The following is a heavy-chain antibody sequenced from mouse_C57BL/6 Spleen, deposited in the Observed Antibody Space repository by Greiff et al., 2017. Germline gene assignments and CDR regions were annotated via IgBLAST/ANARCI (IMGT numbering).Heavy chain of an antibody. Sequence: EVNLVESGGDLVKPGGSLKLSCAASGFTFSSYGMSWVRQTPDKRLEWVAIISSGGSYTYYPDSVKGRFTISRDNAKKTLYLQMSSLKSEDTAMYYCARHGEETARFDYWGQGTTLTVSS. V-gene: IGHV5-6*01. J-gene: IGHJ2*01. CDR1: GFTFSSYG. CDR3: ARHGEETARFDY. CDR2: ISSGGSYT. D-gene: IGHD3-2*01.